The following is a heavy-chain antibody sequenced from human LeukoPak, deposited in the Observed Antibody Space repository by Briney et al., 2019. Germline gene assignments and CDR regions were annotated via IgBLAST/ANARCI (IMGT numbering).Heavy chain of an antibody. D-gene: IGHD3-9*01. CDR1: GFTFSSYG. CDR2: IWYDGSNK. V-gene: IGHV3-33*06. CDR3: AKSVFHIMTDYYFALDV. Sequence: GGSLRLSCAASGFTFSSYGMHWVRQAPGKGLEWVAVIWYDGSNKYYADSVKGRFTISRDNSQHTLYLQVSSLRAEDTAVYFCAKSVFHIMTDYYFALDVWGQGTTVTVSS. J-gene: IGHJ6*02.